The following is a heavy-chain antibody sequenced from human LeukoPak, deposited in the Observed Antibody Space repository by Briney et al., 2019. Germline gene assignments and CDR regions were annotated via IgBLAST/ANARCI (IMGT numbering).Heavy chain of an antibody. V-gene: IGHV3-7*01. Sequence: GGSMRLSCAASGFTFSSYWMSWVRQAPGEGLEWVANINQDGSEKYYVDSVKGRFTISRDNAKISLYLQTNSLRADDTAVYYCARERDADYWGQGTLVTVSS. J-gene: IGHJ4*02. CDR1: GFTFSSYW. CDR2: INQDGSEK. D-gene: IGHD2-2*01. CDR3: ARERDADY.